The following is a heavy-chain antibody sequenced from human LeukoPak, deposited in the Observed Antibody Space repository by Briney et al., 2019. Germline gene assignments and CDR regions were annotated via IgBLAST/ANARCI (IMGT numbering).Heavy chain of an antibody. V-gene: IGHV3-64D*06. CDR1: GFTFSPYP. Sequence: GGSLRLSCSASGFTFSPYPMHWVRQAPGEGLEYVSGVSGNGGSTYYADSVKGRFTVSRDNSKNTLYLQMSSLRAEDTAMYYCVRPLFPLFGELLPFVYWGQGNQVTVSS. CDR2: VSGNGGST. D-gene: IGHD3-10*02. CDR3: VRPLFPLFGELLPFVY. J-gene: IGHJ4*02.